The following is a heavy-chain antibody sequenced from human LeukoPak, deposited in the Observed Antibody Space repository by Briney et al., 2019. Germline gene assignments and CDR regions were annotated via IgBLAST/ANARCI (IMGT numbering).Heavy chain of an antibody. CDR3: AKNSQDYYDSSGPHFDI. J-gene: IGHJ3*02. D-gene: IGHD3-22*01. Sequence: PGGSLRLSCAASGLTFSSYAMSWVGQAPGKGLEWVSAISGSGGSTYYADSVKGRFTISRDNSKNTLYLQMNSLRAEDTAVYYCAKNSQDYYDSSGPHFDIWGQGTMVTVSS. CDR1: GLTFSSYA. CDR2: ISGSGGST. V-gene: IGHV3-23*01.